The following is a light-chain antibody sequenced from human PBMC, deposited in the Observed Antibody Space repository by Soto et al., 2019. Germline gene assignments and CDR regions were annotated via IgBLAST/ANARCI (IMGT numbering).Light chain of an antibody. V-gene: IGLV2-23*01. CDR3: CSYVAGTTYV. CDR1: SSDVGSQSL. Sequence: QSVLTQPASVSGSPGQSITISCTGSSSDVGSQSLVSWYQHHPGKAPKLMIYEGSRRPSGVSDRFSGSQSGNTASLTVSGLQAEDEADYYCCSYVAGTTYVFGSGTKVTAL. J-gene: IGLJ1*01. CDR2: EGS.